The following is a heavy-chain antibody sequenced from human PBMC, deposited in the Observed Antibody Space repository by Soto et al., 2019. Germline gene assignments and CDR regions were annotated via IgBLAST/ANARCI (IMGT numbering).Heavy chain of an antibody. J-gene: IGHJ6*02. CDR3: ERGGYHDFWSRYWDYYYYGMDV. V-gene: IGHV4-34*01. D-gene: IGHD3-3*01. CDR1: GGSFSWFY. Sequence: PSGPLSPTCAVYGGSFSWFYWGWIRQPPGKGVGGVGEINHSGSTNYNPSLKSRVTISVDTSKNQFSLKLSYVTAADTAVYYCERGGYHDFWSRYWDYYYYGMDVWGQGTTVTVSS. CDR2: INHSGST.